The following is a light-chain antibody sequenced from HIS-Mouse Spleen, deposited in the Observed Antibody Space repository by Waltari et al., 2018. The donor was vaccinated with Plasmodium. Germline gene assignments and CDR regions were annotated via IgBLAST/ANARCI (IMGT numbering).Light chain of an antibody. J-gene: IGKJ1*01. Sequence: DIQMTQSPSSLSASVGDRVTITCRASQRISSYLNWYQQKPGKAPKLLIYAASSLQSGVPARFRGSGSGTDFTLTISSLQPEDFATYYCQQNYNTWTFGQGTKVEIK. V-gene: IGKV1-39*01. CDR2: AAS. CDR3: QQNYNTWT. CDR1: QRISSY.